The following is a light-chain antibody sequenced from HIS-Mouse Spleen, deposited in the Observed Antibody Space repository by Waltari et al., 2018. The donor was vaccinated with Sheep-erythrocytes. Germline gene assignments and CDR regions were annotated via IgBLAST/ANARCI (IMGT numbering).Light chain of an antibody. CDR1: SSDVGGYNY. Sequence: QSALTQPRSVSGSPGQSVTISCTGTSSDVGGYNYVSWYQQNPGKAPKLMIYGVSKRPSGVPDRFSASKSGNTASLTISGLQAEDEADYYCCSYAGSYNHVFGTGTKVTVL. CDR3: CSYAGSYNHV. CDR2: GVS. J-gene: IGLJ1*01. V-gene: IGLV2-11*01.